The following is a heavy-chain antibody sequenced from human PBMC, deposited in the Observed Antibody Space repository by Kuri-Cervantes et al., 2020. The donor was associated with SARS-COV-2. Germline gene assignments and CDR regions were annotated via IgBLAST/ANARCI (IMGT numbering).Heavy chain of an antibody. D-gene: IGHD6-19*01. CDR1: GFTFSGHW. Sequence: GESLKISCAASGFTFSGHWIHWVRQAPGKGLVWVSRINPDGSYTNNADSVKGRFTLSRDNAKNSLYLQMNSLRAEDTAAYYCARPAVAVHLFDYWGQGTLVTVSS. J-gene: IGHJ4*02. CDR2: INPDGSYT. V-gene: IGHV3-74*01. CDR3: ARPAVAVHLFDY.